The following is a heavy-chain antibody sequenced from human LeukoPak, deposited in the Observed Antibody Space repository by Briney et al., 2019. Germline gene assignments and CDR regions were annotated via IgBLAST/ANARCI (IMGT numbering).Heavy chain of an antibody. CDR3: ARASVGDLLTGDY. CDR2: FSDSSITI. V-gene: IGHV3-48*01. Sequence: GGSLRLSCAASGFTFSYYNMNWARQAPGKGLEWVSYFSDSSITIYYADSVKGRFTISRDNAKNSLYLQMNSLRAEDTAAYYCARASVGDLLTGDYWGQGTLVTVSS. CDR1: GFTFSYYN. J-gene: IGHJ4*02. D-gene: IGHD1-26*01.